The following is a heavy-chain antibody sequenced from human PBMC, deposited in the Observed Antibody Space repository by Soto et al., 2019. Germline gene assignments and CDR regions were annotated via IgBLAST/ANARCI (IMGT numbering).Heavy chain of an antibody. V-gene: IGHV1-18*01. CDR3: AKELKTDCSAHYTFDY. J-gene: IGHJ4*02. D-gene: IGHD3-22*01. Sequence: ASVKVSCKTSGFTFTAYGLAWLRQAPGQRPEWMGWVSTNNADTNYAQKFQGRVTMTTDKSTTTTYMELRSLRSDDTAVYYCAKELKTDCSAHYTFDYWGQGTLVTVSS. CDR1: GFTFTAYG. CDR2: VSTNNADT.